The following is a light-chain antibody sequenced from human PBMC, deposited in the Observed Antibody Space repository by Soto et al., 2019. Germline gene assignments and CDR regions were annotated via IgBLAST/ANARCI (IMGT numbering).Light chain of an antibody. CDR3: QTWGTGIHVV. J-gene: IGLJ2*01. CDR2: LNSDGSH. Sequence: QLVLTQSPSASASLGASVQLTCTLSGGHFSFAVAWHQQQAEKGPRFLMKLNSDGSHTKGDGIPDRFSGSSSGGERYLTISSLHSEDEADYYCQTWGTGIHVVFGGGTKVTVL. V-gene: IGLV4-69*01. CDR1: GGHFSFA.